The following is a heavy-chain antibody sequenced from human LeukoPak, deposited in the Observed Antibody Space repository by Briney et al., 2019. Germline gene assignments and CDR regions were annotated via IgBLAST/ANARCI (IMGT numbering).Heavy chain of an antibody. D-gene: IGHD3-22*01. CDR3: ARDHLNDSSGSLGRYYYYGMDV. Sequence: GGSLRLSCAASGFTFSDYYMSWIRQAPGKGLEWVSYISSSSSTIYYADSVKGRFTISRDNAKNSLYLQMNSLRAEDTAVYYCARDHLNDSSGSLGRYYYYGMDVWGQGTTVTVSS. CDR1: GFTFSDYY. J-gene: IGHJ6*02. V-gene: IGHV3-11*04. CDR2: ISSSSSTI.